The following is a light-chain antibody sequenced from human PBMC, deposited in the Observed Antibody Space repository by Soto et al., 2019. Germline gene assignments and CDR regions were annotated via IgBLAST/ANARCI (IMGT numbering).Light chain of an antibody. CDR2: ENN. J-gene: IGLJ1*01. CDR3: AGWDGSLKGFV. CDR1: ASNIGRDP. V-gene: IGLV1-44*01. Sequence: QSVLTQPPSASGAAGQRVTISCSGSASNIGRDPVNWYQQVPGTAPKLLIYENNHRPSGVPDRFSGSKSGTSASLVISGLQSEDEAEYFCAGWDGSLKGFVFGTGTKV.